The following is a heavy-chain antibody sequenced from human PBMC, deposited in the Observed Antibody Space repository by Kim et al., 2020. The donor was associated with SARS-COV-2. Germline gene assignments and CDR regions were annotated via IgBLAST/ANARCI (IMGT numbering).Heavy chain of an antibody. J-gene: IGHJ3*02. V-gene: IGHV4-59*08. CDR1: GGSISSYY. CDR2: IYYSGST. CDR3: ARHIITIFGVVIIPDAFDI. Sequence: SETLSLTCTVSGGSISSYYWSWIRQPPGKGLEWIGYIYYSGSTNYNPSLKSRVTISVDTSKNQFSLKLSSVTAADTAVYYCARHIITIFGVVIIPDAFDIWGQGTMVTVSS. D-gene: IGHD3-3*01.